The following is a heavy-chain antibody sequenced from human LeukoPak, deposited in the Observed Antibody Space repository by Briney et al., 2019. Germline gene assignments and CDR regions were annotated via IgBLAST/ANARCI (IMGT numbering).Heavy chain of an antibody. CDR1: GFIFSTYP. Sequence: GGSLRLSCAASGFIFSTYPMHWVRQAPGKGLEWVALISYDGSNKYCTDSVRGRFTISRDNSDNTLFLQMNSLRGEDTAVYYCARDEYSSTWSLYYFDYWGQGTLVTVSS. J-gene: IGHJ4*02. D-gene: IGHD6-13*01. CDR3: ARDEYSSTWSLYYFDY. CDR2: ISYDGSNK. V-gene: IGHV3-30-3*01.